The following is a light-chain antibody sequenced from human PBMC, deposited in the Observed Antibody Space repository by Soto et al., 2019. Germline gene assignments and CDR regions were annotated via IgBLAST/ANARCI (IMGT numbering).Light chain of an antibody. Sequence: EIVLTQSPATLSLSPGERATLSCRASQSVSSYLAWYQQKPGQAPRLLIYDASNRATGIPARFSGSGSGTDFTLTISSLEPEDFAVYYCQQYNNWPPAWTFGQGTKV. J-gene: IGKJ1*01. V-gene: IGKV3-11*01. CDR1: QSVSSY. CDR2: DAS. CDR3: QQYNNWPPAWT.